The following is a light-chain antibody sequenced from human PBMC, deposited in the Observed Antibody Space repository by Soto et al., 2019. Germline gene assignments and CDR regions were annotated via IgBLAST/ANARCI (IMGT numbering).Light chain of an antibody. Sequence: QSALTQPASVSGSPGQSITISCTGTSSDVGGYNYVSWYQQHPGKAPKLMIYDVSNRPSRVSNRFSGSKSGNTASLTISGLQAEDEADYYCSSYTSSSTLVVFGGGTKLTAL. J-gene: IGLJ2*01. CDR1: SSDVGGYNY. V-gene: IGLV2-14*01. CDR2: DVS. CDR3: SSYTSSSTLVV.